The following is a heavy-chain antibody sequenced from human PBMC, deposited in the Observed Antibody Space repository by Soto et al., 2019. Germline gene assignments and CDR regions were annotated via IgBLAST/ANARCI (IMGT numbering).Heavy chain of an antibody. CDR2: INPDNGNT. CDR1: GFTFGDYL. J-gene: IGHJ3*01. V-gene: IGHV1-3*01. Sequence: QVQLVQSGAEVRKPGASVNISCWASGFTFGDYLINWVRQVPGQSLEWMSWINPDNGNTKYSQTFQGRVTIYRHSTASIADVELTIRTSNDATEYYSTRDILSVGQRTNDALDGLGQGIMVSVTS. D-gene: IGHD2-2*01. CDR3: TRDILSVGQRTNDALDG.